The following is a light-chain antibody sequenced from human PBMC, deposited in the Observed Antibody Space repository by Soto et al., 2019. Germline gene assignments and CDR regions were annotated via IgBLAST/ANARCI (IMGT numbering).Light chain of an antibody. CDR2: EVS. CDR3: SSYAGSDNFYF. Sequence: QSALTQPPSASGSPGQSVTISCTGTSSDVGGYNYVSWYQQHPGKAPKLMIYEVSERPSGVPDRFSGSKSGNTASLTVSGLQAEDEADYYCSSYAGSDNFYFFGTGTKLTVL. CDR1: SSDVGGYNY. V-gene: IGLV2-8*01. J-gene: IGLJ1*01.